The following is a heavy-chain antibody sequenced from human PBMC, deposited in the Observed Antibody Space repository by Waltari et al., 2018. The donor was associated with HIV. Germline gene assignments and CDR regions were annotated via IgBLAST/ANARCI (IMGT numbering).Heavy chain of an antibody. J-gene: IGHJ4*02. V-gene: IGHV1-2*06. CDR2: INPNRGGT. Sequence: QVQLVQSGAEVKKPGASVKVSCKASGYTFTGYYMHWVRQAPGQGLEWMGRINPNRGGTNYAQKFQGRVTMTRDTSISTAYMELSRLRSDDTAVYYCARHCSSTSCPPRWGQGTLVTVSS. CDR1: GYTFTGYY. D-gene: IGHD2-2*01. CDR3: ARHCSSTSCPPR.